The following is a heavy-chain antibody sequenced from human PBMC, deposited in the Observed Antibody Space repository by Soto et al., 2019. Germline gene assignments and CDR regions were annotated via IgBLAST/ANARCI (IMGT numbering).Heavy chain of an antibody. D-gene: IGHD6-19*01. CDR1: GYSFTSYW. CDR2: IYRGDSDT. CDR3: ERHRGSSGWYPSSTYYYGMDV. Sequence: EVQRVQSGAEVKKPGESLKISCKGSGYSFTSYWIGWVRQMPGKGLEWMGIIYRGDSDTRYSPAFQGQITITADKSISPDRLKWSTQKAANNAMDYCERHRGSSGWYPSSTYYYGMDVYGKETTVTVSS. V-gene: IGHV5-51*01. J-gene: IGHJ6*04.